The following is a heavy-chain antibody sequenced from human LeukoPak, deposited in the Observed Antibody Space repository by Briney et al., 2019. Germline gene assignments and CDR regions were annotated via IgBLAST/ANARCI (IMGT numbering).Heavy chain of an antibody. CDR2: INRSGIT. Sequence: SETLSLTCAVYGGSFSGYFWSWIRQPPGKGLEWIGEINRSGITNPNPSLKSRVTISLDTSKNQFSLNLSSVTAADTAVYYCATNRGDAFNIWGQGTTVTVSS. CDR1: GGSFSGYF. V-gene: IGHV4-34*01. D-gene: IGHD4/OR15-4a*01. J-gene: IGHJ3*02. CDR3: ATNRGDAFNI.